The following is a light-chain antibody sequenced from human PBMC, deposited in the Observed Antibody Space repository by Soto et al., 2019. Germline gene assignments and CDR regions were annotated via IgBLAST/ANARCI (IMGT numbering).Light chain of an antibody. CDR3: QQSHSTPCT. V-gene: IGKV1-39*01. J-gene: IGKJ1*01. CDR2: GAS. Sequence: DIQMTQSPSSLSASVGDRVTISCRASQTITTYLNWYHQKPGKAPKLLIYGASSLQSVVPSRFTGSESGTDFTLTISSLQPEDFATYHCQQSHSTPCTFCQGTKVEIK. CDR1: QTITTY.